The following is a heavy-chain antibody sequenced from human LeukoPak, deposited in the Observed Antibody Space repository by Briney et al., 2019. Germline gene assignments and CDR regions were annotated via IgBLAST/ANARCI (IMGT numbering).Heavy chain of an antibody. CDR2: INHSGST. CDR3: ARGWDLGYCSSTSCSSLDY. J-gene: IGHJ4*02. V-gene: IGHV4-34*01. CDR1: GGSFSGYY. D-gene: IGHD2-2*01. Sequence: SETLSLTCAVYGGSFSGYYWSWIRQPPGKGLEWIGEINHSGSTNYNPSLKSRVTISVDTSKNQFSLKLSFVTAADTAVYYCARGWDLGYCSSTSCSSLDYWGQGTLVTVSS.